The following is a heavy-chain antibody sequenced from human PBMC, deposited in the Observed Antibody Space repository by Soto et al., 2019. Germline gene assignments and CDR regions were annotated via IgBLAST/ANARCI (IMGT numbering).Heavy chain of an antibody. CDR2: IYKSTTT. D-gene: IGHD2-15*01. Sequence: SETLSLTXSVSGDSISTVDYFWAWIRQPPGQALEYIGYIYKSTTTYYNPSFESRVAISLDTSKSQFSLTVTSVTAADTAVYFCARGRYCLTGRCFPNWFDSWGQGTLVTVSS. CDR3: ARGRYCLTGRCFPNWFDS. V-gene: IGHV4-30-4*01. CDR1: GDSISTVDYF. J-gene: IGHJ5*01.